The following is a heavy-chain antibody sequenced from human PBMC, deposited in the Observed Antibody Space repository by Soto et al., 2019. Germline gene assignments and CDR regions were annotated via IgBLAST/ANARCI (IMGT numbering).Heavy chain of an antibody. Sequence: QVQLVESGGGVVQPGRSLRLSCAVSGFTFSSYGMHWVRQAPGKGLEWVAVISYDGGKKFYADSVKGRFTISRDNSNDTLYMELKGLRPDDTAVYYCAKDGGFIPLIYFGWSGASGMDVWGQGTTVTVSS. J-gene: IGHJ6*02. V-gene: IGHV3-30*18. CDR3: AKDGGFIPLIYFGWSGASGMDV. CDR2: ISYDGGKK. D-gene: IGHD3-9*01. CDR1: GFTFSSYG.